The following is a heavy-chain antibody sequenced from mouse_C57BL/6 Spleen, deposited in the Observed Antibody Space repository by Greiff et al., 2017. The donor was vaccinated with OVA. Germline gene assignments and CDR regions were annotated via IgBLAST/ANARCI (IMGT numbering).Heavy chain of an antibody. CDR1: GYTFTDYE. V-gene: IGHV1-15*01. CDR3: TRSPPITTVVADYAIDY. Sequence: VQLQEPGAELVRPGASVTLSCKASGYTFTDYEMHWVKQTPVHGLEWIGAIDPETGGTAYNQKFKGKAILTADKSSSTAYMELRSLTSEDSAVYYCTRSPPITTVVADYAIDYWGQGTSVTVSS. CDR2: IDPETGGT. J-gene: IGHJ4*01. D-gene: IGHD1-1*01.